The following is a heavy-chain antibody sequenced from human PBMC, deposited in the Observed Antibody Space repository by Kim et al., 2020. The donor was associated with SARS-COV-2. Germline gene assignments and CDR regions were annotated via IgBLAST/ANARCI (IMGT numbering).Heavy chain of an antibody. CDR3: ARVSRISRFSYGMDV. V-gene: IGHV3-48*02. CDR2: ISSSSSTI. J-gene: IGHJ6*02. CDR1: GFTFSSYS. D-gene: IGHD2-15*01. Sequence: GGSLRLSCAASGFTFSSYSMNWVRQAPGKGLEWVSYISSSSSTIYYADSVKGRFTISRDNAKNSLYLQMNSLRDEDTAVYYCARVSRISRFSYGMDVWGQGTTVTVSS.